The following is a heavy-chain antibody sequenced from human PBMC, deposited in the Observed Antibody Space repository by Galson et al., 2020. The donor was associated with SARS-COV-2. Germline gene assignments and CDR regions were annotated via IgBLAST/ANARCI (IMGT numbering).Heavy chain of an antibody. CDR2: TTRTDAST. D-gene: IGHD1-26*01. J-gene: IGHJ4*02. V-gene: IGHV3-23*01. Sequence: GGSLRLSCAASGFTFGLYAMTWVRQAPGKGLEWVSGTTRTDASTYNADSVKGRFTVSRDNSRNTLYLQMNSLRVEDTAVYYCAKNSGSYFGYLEEWGQGALVTVSS. CDR1: GFTFGLYA. CDR3: AKNSGSYFGYLEE.